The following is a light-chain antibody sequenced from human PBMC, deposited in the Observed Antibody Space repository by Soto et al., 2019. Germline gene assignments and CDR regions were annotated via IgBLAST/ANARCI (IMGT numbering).Light chain of an antibody. J-gene: IGLJ1*01. CDR1: SSDVGGYNY. V-gene: IGLV2-14*01. CDR3: SSYTSSSTLV. Sequence: QSALTQPSSVSGSRGQSITICCTGTSSDVGGYNYVSWYQQHPGKAPKLMIYEISNRPSGVSNRFSGSKSGNTASLTSSGLQAEDEADYYCSSYTSSSTLVFGTGTKVTVL. CDR2: EIS.